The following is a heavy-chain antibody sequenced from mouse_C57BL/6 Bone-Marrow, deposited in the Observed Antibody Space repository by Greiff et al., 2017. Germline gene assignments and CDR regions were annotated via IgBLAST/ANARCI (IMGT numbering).Heavy chain of an antibody. J-gene: IGHJ4*01. V-gene: IGHV3-8*01. CDR2: ISYSGST. Sequence: EVQLQQSGPGLAKPSQTLSLTCSVTGYSITSDYWNWIRKFPGNKLEYMGYISYSGSTYYNPSLKSRISITRDTSKNQYYLQLNSVTTEDTATYYCARRGDDYGPNYYAMDYWGQGASVTVSS. D-gene: IGHD2-4*01. CDR1: GYSITSDY. CDR3: ARRGDDYGPNYYAMDY.